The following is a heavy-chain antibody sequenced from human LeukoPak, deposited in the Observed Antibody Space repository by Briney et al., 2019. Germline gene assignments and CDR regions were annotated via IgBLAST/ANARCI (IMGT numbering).Heavy chain of an antibody. CDR1: GFTFSSYA. D-gene: IGHD6-13*01. J-gene: IGHJ6*03. CDR3: ARAAAAGYYYYYMDV. V-gene: IGHV3-23*01. CDR2: ISGSGGST. Sequence: GGSLRLSCAASGFTFSSYAMSWVRQAPGKGLDWVSAISGSGGSTYYADTVKGRFTISRDNSKNTLYLQMNSLRAEDTALYYCARAAAAGYYYYYMDVWGKGTTVTVSS.